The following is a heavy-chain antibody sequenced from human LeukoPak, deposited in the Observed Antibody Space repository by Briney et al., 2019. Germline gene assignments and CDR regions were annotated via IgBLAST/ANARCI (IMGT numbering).Heavy chain of an antibody. D-gene: IGHD6-13*01. V-gene: IGHV5-51*01. CDR2: IYPGDSDT. Sequence: GESLKISCKGSGYSFTSYWIGWVRQMPGKGLEWMGIIYPGDSDTRYSPSSQGQVTISADKSSSTAYLQWSSLKASDTAMYYCARRVAAATIDFDYWGQGTLVTVSS. CDR1: GYSFTSYW. J-gene: IGHJ4*02. CDR3: ARRVAAATIDFDY.